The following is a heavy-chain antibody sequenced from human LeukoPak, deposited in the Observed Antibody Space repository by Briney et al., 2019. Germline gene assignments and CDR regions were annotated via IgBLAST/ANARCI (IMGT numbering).Heavy chain of an antibody. J-gene: IGHJ6*03. D-gene: IGHD4-17*01. CDR2: VRYDGSDK. CDR1: GFTFSSYE. CDR3: AKGAGYGDLGYFYYMDV. V-gene: IGHV3-30*02. Sequence: GGSLRLSCAASGFTFSSYEMNWVRQAPGKGLEWVAFVRYDGSDKYYVDSVKGRFTISRDNSRNTLYLQMNSLRAEDTAVYYCAKGAGYGDLGYFYYMDVWGKGTTVTVSS.